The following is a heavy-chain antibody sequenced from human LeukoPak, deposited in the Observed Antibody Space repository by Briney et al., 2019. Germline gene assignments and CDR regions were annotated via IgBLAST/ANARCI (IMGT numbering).Heavy chain of an antibody. CDR3: ARGPYYYDSSGYYGD. Sequence: ASVKVSCKASGYTFTGYYMHWVRQAPGQGLEWMGWINSNSGGTNYAQKFQGRVTMTRDTSISTAYMELSRLRSDDTAVYYCARGPYYYDSSGYYGDWGQGTLVTVSS. CDR1: GYTFTGYY. D-gene: IGHD3-22*01. J-gene: IGHJ4*02. CDR2: INSNSGGT. V-gene: IGHV1-2*02.